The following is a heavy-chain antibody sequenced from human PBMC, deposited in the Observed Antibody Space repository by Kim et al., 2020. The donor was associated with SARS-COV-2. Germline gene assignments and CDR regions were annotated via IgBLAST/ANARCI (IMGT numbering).Heavy chain of an antibody. CDR2: IYYSGST. CDR3: ARQDDILTGYQIGYFDY. Sequence: SETLSLTCTVSGGSISSSSYYWGWIRQPPGKGLEWIGSIYYSGSTYYNPSLKSRVTISVDTSKNQFSLKLSPVTAADTAVYYCARQDDILTGYQIGYFDYWGQGTLVTVSS. V-gene: IGHV4-39*01. J-gene: IGHJ4*02. D-gene: IGHD3-9*01. CDR1: GGSISSSSYY.